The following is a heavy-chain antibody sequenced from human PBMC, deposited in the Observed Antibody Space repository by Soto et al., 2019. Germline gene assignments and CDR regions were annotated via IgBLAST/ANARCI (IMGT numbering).Heavy chain of an antibody. CDR3: ARVPGP. CDR1: GGSISSGGYS. J-gene: IGHJ5*02. Sequence: SGTLSLTCAVSGGSISSGGYSWSWIRQPPGKGLEWIGYIYHSGSTYYNPSLKSRVTISVDRSKNQFSLKLSSVTAADTAVYYRARVPGPWGQGTLVTVSS. V-gene: IGHV4-30-2*01. CDR2: IYHSGST.